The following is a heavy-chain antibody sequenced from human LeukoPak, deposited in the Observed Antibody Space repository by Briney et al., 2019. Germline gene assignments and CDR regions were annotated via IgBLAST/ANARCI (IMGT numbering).Heavy chain of an antibody. CDR2: ISGSGGNT. V-gene: IGHV3-23*01. Sequence: PGGSLRLSCAASGFTFSSYAITWVRQARGEGLERVSSISGSGGNTYFADSVKGRFTISRDNSKDTLYLQMNSLRAEDTAVYFCAKGVLTTLTPFDYWGQGTLVTVSS. CDR3: AKGVLTTLTPFDY. CDR1: GFTFSSYA. D-gene: IGHD4-11*01. J-gene: IGHJ4*02.